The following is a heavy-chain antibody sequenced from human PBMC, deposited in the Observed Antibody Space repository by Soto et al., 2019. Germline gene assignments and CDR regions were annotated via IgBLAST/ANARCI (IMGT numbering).Heavy chain of an antibody. CDR2: IIPMLGIA. Sequence: QVQLVQSGAEVKKPGSSVKVSCKASGSTFSSYTISWVRQAPGQGLEWMGRIIPMLGIADYAQKFQGRVTITADKSTSTAYMELNSLRSEDTAVYYCAREQVILGTYGMDVWGQGTTVTVSS. D-gene: IGHD2-15*01. V-gene: IGHV1-69*08. CDR1: GSTFSSYT. CDR3: AREQVILGTYGMDV. J-gene: IGHJ6*02.